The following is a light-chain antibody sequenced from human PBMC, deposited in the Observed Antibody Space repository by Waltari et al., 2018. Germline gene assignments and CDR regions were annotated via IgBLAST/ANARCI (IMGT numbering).Light chain of an antibody. V-gene: IGKV1-39*01. J-gene: IGKJ4*01. CDR1: QSISNY. CDR2: AAS. CDR3: QQCYSTPLT. Sequence: DIQLTQSPSSLSASVGDRVTITCRASQSISNYLNWYQQKPGKAPTAVISAASSLQSGVPSRFSGSGSGTAFTLTISSLQPEDFATYYCQQCYSTPLTFGGGTKLE.